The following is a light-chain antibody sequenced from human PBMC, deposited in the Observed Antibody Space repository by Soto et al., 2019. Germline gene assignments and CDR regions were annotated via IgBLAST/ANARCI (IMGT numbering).Light chain of an antibody. J-gene: IGLJ1*01. CDR1: SSDVGSYNL. CDR3: CSYAGSSTSPYV. CDR2: EVS. V-gene: IGLV2-23*02. Sequence: QSALTQPASVSGSPGQSITISCTGTSSDVGSYNLVSWYQQHPGKAPKLMIYEVSKRPSGVSNRFSGSKSGNTASLTISGLHAEDEADYYCCSYAGSSTSPYVFGTGAKVTVL.